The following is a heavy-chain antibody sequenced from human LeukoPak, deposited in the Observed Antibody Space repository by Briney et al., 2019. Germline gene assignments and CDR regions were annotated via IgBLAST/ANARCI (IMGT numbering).Heavy chain of an antibody. D-gene: IGHD6-13*01. V-gene: IGHV3-48*03. CDR2: ISSSGSTI. CDR1: GFTFSSYE. Sequence: GGSLRLSCAASGFTFSSYEMHWVRQAPGKGLEWVSYISSSGSTIYYADSVKGRPTISRDNAKNSLYLQMNSLRAEDTAVYYCARDSSSWYFDYWGQGNLVTVSS. CDR3: ARDSSSWYFDY. J-gene: IGHJ4*02.